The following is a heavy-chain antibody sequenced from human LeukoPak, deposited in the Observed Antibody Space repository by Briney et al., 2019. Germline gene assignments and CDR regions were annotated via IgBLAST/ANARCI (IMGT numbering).Heavy chain of an antibody. CDR3: ARETAGTEVDAFDI. Sequence: SETLSLTCTVSGGSISSYYWSWIRQPPGKGLGWIGYIYYSGSTNYNPSLKSRVTISVDTSKNQFSLKLSSVTAADTAVYYCARETAGTEVDAFDIWGQGTMVTVSS. CDR1: GGSISSYY. J-gene: IGHJ3*02. V-gene: IGHV4-59*01. CDR2: IYYSGST. D-gene: IGHD6-13*01.